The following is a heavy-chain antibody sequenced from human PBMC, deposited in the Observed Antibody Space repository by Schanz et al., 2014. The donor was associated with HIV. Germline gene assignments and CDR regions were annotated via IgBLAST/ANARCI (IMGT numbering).Heavy chain of an antibody. CDR1: GFNFNSYG. V-gene: IGHV3-30*18. D-gene: IGHD3-22*01. CDR2: TSYDGTKK. CDR3: TKDRNYYESKYRGKGNYYYYYGMDV. Sequence: QVQLVESGGGVVQPGRSLRLSCVASGFNFNSYGMHWVRQAPGKGLEWVAVTSYDGTKKHYADSVKGRFTISRDNSKNSLSLLIKIMRAEDAAVYYCTKDRNYYESKYRGKGNYYYYYGMDVWGQGTTVTVSS. J-gene: IGHJ6*02.